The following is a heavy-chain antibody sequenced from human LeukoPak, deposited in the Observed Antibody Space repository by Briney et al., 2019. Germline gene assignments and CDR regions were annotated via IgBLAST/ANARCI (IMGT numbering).Heavy chain of an antibody. D-gene: IGHD3-22*01. CDR1: GFTFSSYS. J-gene: IGHJ4*02. Sequence: GGSLRLSCAASGFTFSSYSMNWARQAPGKGLEWVSSISSSSSYIYYADSVKGRFTISRDNAKNSLYLQMNSLRAEDTAVYYCARGNYYYDSSGYYTLTYWGQGTLVTVSS. CDR3: ARGNYYYDSSGYYTLTY. CDR2: ISSSSSYI. V-gene: IGHV3-21*01.